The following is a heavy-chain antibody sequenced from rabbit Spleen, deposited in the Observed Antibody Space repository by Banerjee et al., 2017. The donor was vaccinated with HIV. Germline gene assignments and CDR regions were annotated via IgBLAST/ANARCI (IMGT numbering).Heavy chain of an antibody. CDR3: ARDSSTSFSSYGMDL. CDR2: IDAGSSGFT. D-gene: IGHD1-1*01. Sequence: QSLEESGGDLVKPGASLTLTCTASGFSFSSSDYMCWVRQAPGKGLEWIACIDAGSSGFTYHASWAKGRFTISKTSSTTVTLQMTSLTAADTATYFCARDSSTSFSSYGMDLWGPGTLVTVS. J-gene: IGHJ6*01. CDR1: GFSFSSSDY. V-gene: IGHV1S40*01.